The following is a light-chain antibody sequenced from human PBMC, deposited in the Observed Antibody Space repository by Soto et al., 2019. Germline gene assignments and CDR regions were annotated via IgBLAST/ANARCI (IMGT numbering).Light chain of an antibody. CDR2: GAS. J-gene: IGKJ1*01. CDR1: QSVRSSY. CDR3: QQYGSPPQT. V-gene: IGKV3-20*01. Sequence: EIVLTQSPGTLSLSPGERATLSCRASQSVRSSYLAWYQQKLGQAPRLLIYGASSRATGIPDRISGSGSGTDFTLTISRLEPEDFAVYYCQQYGSPPQTFGQGTKVDIK.